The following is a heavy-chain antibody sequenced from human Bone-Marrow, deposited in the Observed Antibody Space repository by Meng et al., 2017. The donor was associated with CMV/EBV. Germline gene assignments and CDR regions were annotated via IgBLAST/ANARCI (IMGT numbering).Heavy chain of an antibody. CDR1: GGSFSGYY. CDR2: INHSGST. V-gene: IGHV4-34*01. J-gene: IGHJ5*01. CDR3: ARGVTIFGVVIELEDTFDS. D-gene: IGHD3-3*01. Sequence: SETLSLTCAVYGGSFSGYYWSWIRQPPGKGLEWIGEINHSGSTNYNPSLKSRVTISVDTSKNQFSLKPSAVTAADTAVYYCARGVTIFGVVIELEDTFDSWGQGTLVTVSS.